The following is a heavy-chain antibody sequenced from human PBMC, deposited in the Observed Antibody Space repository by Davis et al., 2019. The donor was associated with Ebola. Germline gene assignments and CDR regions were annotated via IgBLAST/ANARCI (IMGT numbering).Heavy chain of an antibody. D-gene: IGHD6-19*01. CDR2: IHSGGST. J-gene: IGHJ4*02. CDR3: AKEHFSAVAGGFDY. Sequence: SLKISCASSGFTVTSNYMSWVRQAPGKGLEWVPVIHSGGSTYYADSVKGRLTISRDNSKNTLYLQMNSLRAEDTAVYYCAKEHFSAVAGGFDYWGQGTLVTVSS. V-gene: IGHV3-53*01. CDR1: GFTVTSNY.